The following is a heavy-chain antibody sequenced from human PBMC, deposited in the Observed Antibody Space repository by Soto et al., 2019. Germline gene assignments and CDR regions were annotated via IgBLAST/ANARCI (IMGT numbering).Heavy chain of an antibody. D-gene: IGHD1-1*01. J-gene: IGHJ2*01. Sequence: QVQLQQWGAGLLKPSETLSLTCAVYGGSFSGYYWSWVRQPPGKGLEWIGEITHSGGINYNPSLKSRVPMSLDTSKNQFSLRLNSVSDADTAVYYCARLFAGATGNWYFDLWGRGTLVTVSS. CDR2: ITHSGGI. CDR1: GGSFSGYY. CDR3: ARLFAGATGNWYFDL. V-gene: IGHV4-34*01.